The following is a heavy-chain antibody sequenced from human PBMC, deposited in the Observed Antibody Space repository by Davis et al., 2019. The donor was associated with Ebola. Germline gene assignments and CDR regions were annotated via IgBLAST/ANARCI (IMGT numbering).Heavy chain of an antibody. CDR2: IYYSGST. CDR3: ARRLGYGDYCFDY. Sequence: MPGGSLRLSCTVSGGSISSSSYYWGWIRQPPGKGLEWIGSIYYSGSTYYNPSLKSRVTISVDTSKNQFSLKLSSVTAADTAVYYCARRLGYGDYCFDYWGQGSLVTVSS. CDR1: GGSISSSSYY. V-gene: IGHV4-39*07. J-gene: IGHJ4*02. D-gene: IGHD4-17*01.